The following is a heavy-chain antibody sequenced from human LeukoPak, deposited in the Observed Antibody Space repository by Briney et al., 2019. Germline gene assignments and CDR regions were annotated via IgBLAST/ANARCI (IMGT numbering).Heavy chain of an antibody. CDR3: ARDHYDILTGYFQVRNYYGMDV. Sequence: ASVKVSCKASGYTFTSYGISWVRQAPGQGLEWMGWISAYNGNTNYAQKLQGRVTMTTDTSTSTAYMELRSLRSDDTAVYYCARDHYDILTGYFQVRNYYGMDVWGQGTTVTVSS. V-gene: IGHV1-18*01. J-gene: IGHJ6*02. CDR1: GYTFTSYG. CDR2: ISAYNGNT. D-gene: IGHD3-9*01.